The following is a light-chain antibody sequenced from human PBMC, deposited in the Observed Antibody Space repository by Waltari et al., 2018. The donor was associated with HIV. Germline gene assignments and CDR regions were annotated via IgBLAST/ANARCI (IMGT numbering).Light chain of an antibody. CDR2: EVS. CDR1: SSDVGGYNY. J-gene: IGLJ2*01. CDR3: SSYTSSSTLVV. Sequence: QSALTQPASVSGSPGQSITISCTGTSSDVGGYNYVSWYQQHPGHAPKLMIYEVSHRPSVVSNRFSGAKSGNTASLTIAGLQAEDEADYYCSSYTSSSTLVVFGGGTKLTVL. V-gene: IGLV2-14*01.